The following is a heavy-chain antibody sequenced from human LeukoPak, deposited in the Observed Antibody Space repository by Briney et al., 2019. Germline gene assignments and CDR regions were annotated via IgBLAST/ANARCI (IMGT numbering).Heavy chain of an antibody. J-gene: IGHJ6*02. Sequence: PSVTLSLTCTVSGGSISSYYWSWIRRPPGKGLEWIGYIYYSGSTNYNPSLKSRVTISVDTSKNQFSLKLSSVTAADTAVYYCARAGGYYYYGMDVWGQGTTVTVSS. D-gene: IGHD1-1*01. CDR2: IYYSGST. CDR1: GGSISSYY. V-gene: IGHV4-59*01. CDR3: ARAGGYYYYGMDV.